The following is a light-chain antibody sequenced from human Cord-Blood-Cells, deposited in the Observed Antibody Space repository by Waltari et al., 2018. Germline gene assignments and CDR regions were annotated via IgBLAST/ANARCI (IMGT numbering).Light chain of an antibody. CDR1: SSDVGSYNL. V-gene: IGLV2-23*01. CDR3: CSYAGSSTPYWV. CDR2: EGI. Sequence: QSALTQPASVSGSPGQSITISCTGTSSDVGSYNLVSWYQQHPGKAPKLMIYEGIKRPSGFSNRCSGSKSGNTASLTISGLQAEDEADYYCCSYAGSSTPYWVFGGGTKLTVL. J-gene: IGLJ3*02.